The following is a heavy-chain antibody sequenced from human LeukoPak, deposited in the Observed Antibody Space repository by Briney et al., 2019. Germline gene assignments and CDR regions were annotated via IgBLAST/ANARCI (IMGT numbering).Heavy chain of an antibody. CDR3: AKAARRYYGSGSYDYYYMDV. D-gene: IGHD3-10*01. CDR1: GFTFSSYG. Sequence: GGSLRLSCAASGFTFSSYGMSWVRQAPGKGLGWVSAISGSGGSTYYADSVKGRFTISRDNSKNTLYLQMNSLRAEDTAVYYCAKAARRYYGSGSYDYYYMDVWGKGTTVTISS. CDR2: ISGSGGST. V-gene: IGHV3-23*01. J-gene: IGHJ6*03.